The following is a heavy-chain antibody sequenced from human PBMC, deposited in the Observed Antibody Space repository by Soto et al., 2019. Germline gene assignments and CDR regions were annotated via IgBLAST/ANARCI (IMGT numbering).Heavy chain of an antibody. Sequence: SETLSLTCVVYGGSFSGYYWSWIRQSPGKGLEWIGGINHRGSTNYNPSLESRVTISVDTSKNQFSLKLPSVTAADTAMYYCARDGFCTSTTCRVGNWFDPWGQGTLVTVPQ. D-gene: IGHD2-2*01. CDR3: ARDGFCTSTTCRVGNWFDP. J-gene: IGHJ5*02. CDR2: INHRGST. CDR1: GGSFSGYY. V-gene: IGHV4-34*01.